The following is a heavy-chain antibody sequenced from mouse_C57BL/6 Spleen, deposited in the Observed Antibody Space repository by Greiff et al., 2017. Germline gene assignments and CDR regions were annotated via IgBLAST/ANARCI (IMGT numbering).Heavy chain of an antibody. J-gene: IGHJ4*01. CDR1: GFSFNTYA. D-gene: IGHD1-1*01. CDR3: VRQDDYYGTSYAMDY. CDR2: IRSKSNNYAT. V-gene: IGHV10-1*01. Sequence: EVKLVESGGGLVQPKGSLKLSCAASGFSFNTYAMNWVRQAPGKGLEWVARIRSKSNNYATYYADSVKDRFTISRDDSESMLYLQMNNLKTEDTAMYYCVRQDDYYGTSYAMDYWGQGTSVTVSS.